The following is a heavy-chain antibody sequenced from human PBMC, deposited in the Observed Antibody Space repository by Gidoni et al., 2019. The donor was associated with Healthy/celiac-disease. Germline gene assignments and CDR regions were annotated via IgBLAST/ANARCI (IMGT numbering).Heavy chain of an antibody. CDR3: ASTNYYYYYMDV. D-gene: IGHD2-2*01. CDR1: GFTFSSYG. V-gene: IGHV3-30*03. Sequence: QVQLVESGGGVVQPGRYLRLSCAASGFTFSSYGMHWVRQAPGKGLDWVAVISYDGSNKYYADSVKGRFTISRDNSKNTLNLQMNSLRAEDTAVYYCASTNYYYYYMDVWGKGTTVTVSS. J-gene: IGHJ6*03. CDR2: ISYDGSNK.